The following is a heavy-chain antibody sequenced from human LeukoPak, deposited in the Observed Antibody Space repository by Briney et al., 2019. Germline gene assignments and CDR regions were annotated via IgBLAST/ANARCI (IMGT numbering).Heavy chain of an antibody. J-gene: IGHJ4*02. V-gene: IGHV5-51*01. Sequence: GESLKISCKGSGYSFTSYWIGWVRQMPGKGLEWMVIIYPGDSDARYSPSFQGQFTISSDKAISTAYLQCRNLKASDTAMYYCARRRDLYSGSYYPFDYWGQGTLVTVSS. CDR3: ARRRDLYSGSYYPFDY. CDR2: IYPGDSDA. D-gene: IGHD1-26*01. CDR1: GYSFTSYW.